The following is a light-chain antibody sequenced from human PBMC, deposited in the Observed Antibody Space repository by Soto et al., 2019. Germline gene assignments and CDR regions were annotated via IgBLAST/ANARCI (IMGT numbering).Light chain of an antibody. Sequence: EIVWTQSPGTLSLSPGARAPPSCRAIESLRGSHLAWYQQKPGQAPRLLMYGASSRATGIPARFSGSGSGTDFTLTISSLQSEDFAVYYCQPYYTTPGTFGQGTKVDIK. CDR2: GAS. CDR1: ESLRGSH. CDR3: QPYYTTPGT. J-gene: IGKJ1*01. V-gene: IGKV3-20*01.